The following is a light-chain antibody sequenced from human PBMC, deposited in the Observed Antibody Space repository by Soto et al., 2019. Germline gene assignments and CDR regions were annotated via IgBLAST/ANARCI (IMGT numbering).Light chain of an antibody. J-gene: IGKJ5*01. CDR2: KAS. V-gene: IGKV1-5*03. Sequence: IQVVPSPSLLLASLGDRVTITFRASQNIYTWLAWYQQKPGKAPKLLIYKASSLESGVPSRFSGSGSGTEFTLTISSLQPDDFATYYCQQYNSYSPFGQGTRLENK. CDR1: QNIYTW. CDR3: QQYNSYSP.